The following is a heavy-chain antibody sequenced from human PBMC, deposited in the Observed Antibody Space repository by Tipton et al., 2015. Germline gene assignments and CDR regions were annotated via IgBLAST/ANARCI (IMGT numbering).Heavy chain of an antibody. CDR2: INPNSGGT. D-gene: IGHD1-1*01. CDR1: GYTFTGYY. J-gene: IGHJ6*02. Sequence: QLVQSGAEVKKPGASVKVSCKASGYTFTGYYMHWVRQAPGQGLEWMGWINPNSGGTNYAQKFQDRVTVTRDTSISTAYMELSRLRSDDTAVYYCARGGIQLERRRAYYYGMDVWGQGTTVTVSS. CDR3: ARGGIQLERRRAYYYGMDV. V-gene: IGHV1-2*02.